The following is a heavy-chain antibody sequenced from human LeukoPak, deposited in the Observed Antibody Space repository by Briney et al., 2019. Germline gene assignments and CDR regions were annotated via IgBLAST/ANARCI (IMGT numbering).Heavy chain of an antibody. V-gene: IGHV1-18*01. CDR2: IKTYNGNT. CDR3: AREGNTWLDP. CDR1: GYSFASYG. Sequence: GASMKVSCKASGYSFASYGIIWVRQAPGHGLEWMGWIKTYNGNTNYAQKFQGRVTLTTDTSTRTAYMELRSLTSDDTAVYYCAREGNTWLDPWGQGALVTVSS. J-gene: IGHJ5*02.